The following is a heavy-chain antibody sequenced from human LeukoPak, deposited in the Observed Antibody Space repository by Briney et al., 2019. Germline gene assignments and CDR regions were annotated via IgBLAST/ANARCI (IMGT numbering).Heavy chain of an antibody. CDR2: ISGSSSYT. J-gene: IGHJ4*02. Sequence: SGGSLRLSCAASGFTFSDYYMSWIRQAPGKGLEWVSYISGSSSYTIYADSVKGRFTISRDNAKNSLYLQMNSLRAEDTAVYYCARVSLYAESALDYWGQGNLVTVSS. CDR1: GFTFSDYY. D-gene: IGHD4-17*01. CDR3: ARVSLYAESALDY. V-gene: IGHV3-11*06.